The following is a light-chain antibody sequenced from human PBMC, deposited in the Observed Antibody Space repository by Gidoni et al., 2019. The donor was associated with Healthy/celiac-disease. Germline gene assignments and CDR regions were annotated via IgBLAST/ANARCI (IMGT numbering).Light chain of an antibody. J-gene: IGKJ2*01. CDR3: QQYGSSAYT. V-gene: IGKV3-20*01. Sequence: DIVLTQSPGTLSLSPGERANLSCRASQSVSSSYLAWYQQKPGQAPRLLIYGASSRATGSPDRFSCRGPGTDFTLTISRLEPEDFAVYYCQQYGSSAYTFXHXTKLEIK. CDR2: GAS. CDR1: QSVSSSY.